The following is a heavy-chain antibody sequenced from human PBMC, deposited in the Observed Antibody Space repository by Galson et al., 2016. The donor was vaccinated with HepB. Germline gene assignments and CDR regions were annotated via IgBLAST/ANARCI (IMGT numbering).Heavy chain of an antibody. V-gene: IGHV3-64D*06. Sequence: RLSCAASGFTFSVFAVHWGRQAPGKGLEYVSAISNNGGSTYYADSVKGRFTISRDNSKNTLYLQMSSLRADDTAVYYCMIGDFVDYWGQGTLVTVSS. CDR2: ISNNGGST. CDR1: GFTFSVFA. J-gene: IGHJ4*02. CDR3: MIGDFVDY. D-gene: IGHD2-21*02.